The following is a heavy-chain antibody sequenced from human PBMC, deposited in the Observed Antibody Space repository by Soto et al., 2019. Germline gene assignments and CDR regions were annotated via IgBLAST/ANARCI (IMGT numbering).Heavy chain of an antibody. V-gene: IGHV3-9*01. Sequence: GGSLRLSCAASGFTFDDYAMHWVRQAPGKGLEWVSGISWNSGSIGYADSVKGRFTISRDNAKNSLYLQMNSLRAEDTALYYCANEATIFGVVIDYWGQGTLVTVSS. CDR3: ANEATIFGVVIDY. D-gene: IGHD3-3*01. J-gene: IGHJ4*02. CDR2: ISWNSGSI. CDR1: GFTFDDYA.